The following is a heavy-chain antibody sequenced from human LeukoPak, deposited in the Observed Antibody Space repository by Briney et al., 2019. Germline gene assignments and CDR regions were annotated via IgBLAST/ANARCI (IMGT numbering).Heavy chain of an antibody. CDR1: GFTFSSYA. Sequence: GGSLRLSCPASGFTFSSYAMSWVRQAPGKGLEWVANIKQDGSEKYYVDSVKGRFTISRDNAKNSLYLQMNSLRAEDTAVYYCARENCDILTGCAFDIWGQGTMVTVSS. V-gene: IGHV3-7*01. CDR2: IKQDGSEK. D-gene: IGHD3-9*01. CDR3: ARENCDILTGCAFDI. J-gene: IGHJ3*02.